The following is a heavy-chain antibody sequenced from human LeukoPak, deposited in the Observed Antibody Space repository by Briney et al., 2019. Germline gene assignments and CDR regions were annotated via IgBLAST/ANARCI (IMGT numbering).Heavy chain of an antibody. D-gene: IGHD5-24*01. CDR2: ISGSGGST. J-gene: IGHJ1*01. Sequence: TGGSLRLSCAASGFTFSSYAMSWVRQAPGKGLEWVSAISGSGGSTYYADSVKGRFTISRDNSKNTLYLQMNSLRAEDTAVYYCATMSWWLQLQGYFQHWGQGTLVTVSS. CDR1: GFTFSSYA. CDR3: ATMSWWLQLQGYFQH. V-gene: IGHV3-23*01.